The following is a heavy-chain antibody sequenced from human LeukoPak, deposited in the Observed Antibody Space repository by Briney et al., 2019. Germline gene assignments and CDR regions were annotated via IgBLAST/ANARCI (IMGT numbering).Heavy chain of an antibody. CDR3: TTDRWYSADH. V-gene: IGHV3-7*03. CDR1: GFIFSDSW. Sequence: QTGGSLRLSCTVSGFIFSDSWMAWIRQAPGKGLEWVAIIEKNGSGKNYVDSVKGRFIISRDNAKNSLFLQMDSLKVEDTAIYYCTTDRWYSADHWGQGTLVTVSS. D-gene: IGHD2-15*01. CDR2: IEKNGSGK. J-gene: IGHJ5*02.